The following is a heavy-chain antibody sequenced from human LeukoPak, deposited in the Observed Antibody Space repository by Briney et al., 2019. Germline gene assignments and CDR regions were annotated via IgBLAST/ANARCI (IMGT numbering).Heavy chain of an antibody. J-gene: IGHJ4*02. V-gene: IGHV3-53*01. CDR3: AKLTSDTMVRGVTTDY. D-gene: IGHD3-10*01. Sequence: PGGPLRLSCAASGFTVSSNYMSWVRQAPGKGLEWVSVIYSGGSTYYADSVKGRFSISRDNSRNTLYLQVTSLRAEDTAVYYCAKLTSDTMVRGVTTDYWGQGTLVTVSS. CDR2: IYSGGST. CDR1: GFTVSSNY.